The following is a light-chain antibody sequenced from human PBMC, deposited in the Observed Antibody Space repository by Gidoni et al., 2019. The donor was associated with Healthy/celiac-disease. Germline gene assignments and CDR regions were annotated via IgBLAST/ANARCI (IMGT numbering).Light chain of an antibody. CDR3: QQYDSSPYT. CDR2: GAS. CDR1: PSVSSSY. Sequence: VLTQSLGTPSFSPWGRATLSCRASPSVSSSYLAWYQQKPGQAPRLLIYGASSRATGIPDRFSGSGSGTDFTLTISSLQPEDFAVYYCQQYDSSPYTFGQGTKLDIK. J-gene: IGKJ2*01. V-gene: IGKV3-20*01.